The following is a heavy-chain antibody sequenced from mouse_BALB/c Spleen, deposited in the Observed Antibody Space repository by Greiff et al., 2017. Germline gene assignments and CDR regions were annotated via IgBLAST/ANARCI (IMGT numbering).Heavy chain of an antibody. V-gene: IGHV1S81*02. CDR2: INPSNGGT. D-gene: IGHD2-3*01. J-gene: IGHJ4*01. CDR3: TRGGWLLPYAMDY. Sequence: VQLKQSGAELVKPGASVKLSCKASGYTFTSYYMYWVKQRPGQGLEWIGEINPSNGGTNFNEKFKSKATLTVDKSSSTAYMQLSSLTSEDSAVYYCTRGGWLLPYAMDYWGQGTSVTVSS. CDR1: GYTFTSYY.